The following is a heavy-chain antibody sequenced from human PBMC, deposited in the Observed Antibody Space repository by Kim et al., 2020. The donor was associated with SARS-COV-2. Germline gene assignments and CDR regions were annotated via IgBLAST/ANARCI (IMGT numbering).Heavy chain of an antibody. J-gene: IGHJ4*02. Sequence: GGSLRLSCAASGFTFSSYSMSWVRQAPGKGLEWVANIKQDGSEKYYVDSVKGRFTISRDNAKNSLYMQMNSLRAEDKAVYYCARGVTEDHWGQGTLVTVS. CDR2: IKQDGSEK. CDR1: GFTFSSYS. CDR3: ARGVTEDH. V-gene: IGHV3-7*03. D-gene: IGHD3-10*01.